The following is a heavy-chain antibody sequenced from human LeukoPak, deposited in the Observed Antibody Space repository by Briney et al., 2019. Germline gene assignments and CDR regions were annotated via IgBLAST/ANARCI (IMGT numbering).Heavy chain of an antibody. D-gene: IGHD6-13*01. CDR2: INHSGST. Sequence: SETLSLTCAVYGRSFSGYYWSWIRQPPGKGLEWSGEINHSGSTNYNPSLKSRVTISVDTSKNQFSLKLSSVTAADTAVYYCARGRYSSSWYSRGLGYWGQGTLVTVSS. J-gene: IGHJ4*02. CDR3: ARGRYSSSWYSRGLGY. V-gene: IGHV4-34*01. CDR1: GRSFSGYY.